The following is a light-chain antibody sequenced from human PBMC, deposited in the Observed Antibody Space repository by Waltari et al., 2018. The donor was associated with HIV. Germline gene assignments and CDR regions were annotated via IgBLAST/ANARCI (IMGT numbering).Light chain of an antibody. V-gene: IGLV2-23*02. CDR1: SSDVGSYNL. Sequence: QSALTQPASVSGSPGQSITISCTGTSSDVGSYNLVSWYQQHPGKAPKLMIYEVSKRPSGVSNRFSGSKSGNTVSLTISGLQAEDEADYYCCSYAGSGDVFGTGTKVTVL. J-gene: IGLJ1*01. CDR3: CSYAGSGDV. CDR2: EVS.